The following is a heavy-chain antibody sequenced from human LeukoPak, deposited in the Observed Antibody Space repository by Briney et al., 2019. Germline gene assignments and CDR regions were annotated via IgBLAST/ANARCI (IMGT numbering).Heavy chain of an antibody. Sequence: TSSETLSLTCTVSGGSISSSNYYWGWIRQPPGKGLEWIGSIYYSGSTYYNPSLKSRVTMSVDTSKNQFSLKLSSVTAADTAVYYCARHRQGIRGVVYDYWGQGTLVTVSS. CDR2: IYYSGST. J-gene: IGHJ4*02. D-gene: IGHD3-10*01. CDR1: GGSISSSNYY. CDR3: ARHRQGIRGVVYDY. V-gene: IGHV4-39*01.